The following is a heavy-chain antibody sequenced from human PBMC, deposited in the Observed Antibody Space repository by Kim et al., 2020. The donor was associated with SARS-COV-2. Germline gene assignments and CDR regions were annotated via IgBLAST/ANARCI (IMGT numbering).Heavy chain of an antibody. D-gene: IGHD3-10*01. CDR1: GYTFTGYY. V-gene: IGHV1-2*06. Sequence: ASVKVSCKASGYTFTGYYMHWVRQAPGQGLEWMGRINPNSGGTNYAQKFQGRVTMTRDTSISTAYMELSRLRSDDTAVYYCARDGTLLWFGELLPPAGYSYGMDVWGQGTTVTVSS. J-gene: IGHJ6*02. CDR2: INPNSGGT. CDR3: ARDGTLLWFGELLPPAGYSYGMDV.